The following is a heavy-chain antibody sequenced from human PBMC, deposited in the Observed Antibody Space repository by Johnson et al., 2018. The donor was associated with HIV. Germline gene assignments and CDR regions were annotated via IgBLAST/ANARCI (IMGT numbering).Heavy chain of an antibody. J-gene: IGHJ3*02. CDR3: AKDGGWPENAFDI. Sequence: VQLVESGGGVVQPGGSLRLSCTASRFTFSSYGMHWVRQAPGKGLEWMAFVRYDGSNKYYEESVKGRFTISRDNSKNTLYLQMNSLRVEDTAVYYCAKDGGWPENAFDIWGQGTMVTVSS. V-gene: IGHV3-30*02. D-gene: IGHD6-19*01. CDR1: RFTFSSYG. CDR2: VRYDGSNK.